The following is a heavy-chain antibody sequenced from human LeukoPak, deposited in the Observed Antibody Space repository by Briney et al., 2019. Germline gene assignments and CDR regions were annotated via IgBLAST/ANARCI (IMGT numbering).Heavy chain of an antibody. CDR2: IHFDGSDT. CDR3: AKDPGAHYYGSGSYRRGSYFDY. Sequence: GGSLRLSCAASGFIFSNYDMHWVRQAPDKGLEWVAFIHFDGSDTYYTQSVKGRFTISRDNSKNTLYLQMNSLRAEDTAVYYCAKDPGAHYYGSGSYRRGSYFDYWGQGTLVTVSS. D-gene: IGHD3-10*01. V-gene: IGHV3-30*02. CDR1: GFIFSNYD. J-gene: IGHJ4*02.